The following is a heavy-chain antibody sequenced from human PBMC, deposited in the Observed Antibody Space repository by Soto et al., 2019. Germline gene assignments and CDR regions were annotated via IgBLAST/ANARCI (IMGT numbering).Heavy chain of an antibody. D-gene: IGHD3-16*01. CDR3: ATGLKDASNRPSFDS. CDR1: GYSFTDYH. CDR2: INPKSGGT. Sequence: ASVKVSCKASGYSFTDYHIHWVRQAPGQGLEWLGRINPKSGGTSTAQKFQGRVTMTRDTSISTAYMELSRLRAEDTGIYFCATGLKDASNRPSFDSWGPGTPVTVSS. J-gene: IGHJ4*02. V-gene: IGHV1-2*05.